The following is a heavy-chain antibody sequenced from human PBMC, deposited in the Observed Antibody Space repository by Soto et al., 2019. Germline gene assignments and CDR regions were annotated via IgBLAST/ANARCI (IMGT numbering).Heavy chain of an antibody. Sequence: GGSLRLSCVASGFTFRTYAMSWVRQAPGKGLKWVAGMSAGGAGTYYADSVKGRFTISRDNSKNTLYLQMNSLRAEDTAVYYCAKVGPGYAFDIWGQGTMVTVSS. V-gene: IGHV3-23*01. CDR1: GFTFRTYA. CDR3: AKVGPGYAFDI. CDR2: MSAGGAGT. J-gene: IGHJ3*02. D-gene: IGHD3-16*01.